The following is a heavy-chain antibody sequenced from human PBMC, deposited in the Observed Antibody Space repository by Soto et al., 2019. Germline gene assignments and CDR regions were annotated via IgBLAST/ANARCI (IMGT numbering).Heavy chain of an antibody. CDR3: ARGPGIAAAGTRAEYFQH. J-gene: IGHJ1*01. V-gene: IGHV1-69*02. Sequence: SVQVSCQASGDTCSIHTISWVPQAPGQGLGWMGRLIPILGIANYAQKFQGRVTITADKSTSTAYMELSSLRSEDTAVYYCARGPGIAAAGTRAEYFQHWGQGTLVTVSS. CDR2: LIPILGIA. D-gene: IGHD6-13*01. CDR1: GDTCSIHT.